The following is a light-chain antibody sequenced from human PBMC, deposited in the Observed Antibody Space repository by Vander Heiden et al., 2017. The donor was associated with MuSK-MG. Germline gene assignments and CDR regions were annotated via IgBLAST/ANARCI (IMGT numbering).Light chain of an antibody. CDR1: SSNIGSNY. CDR3: AAWDDSLSGVV. V-gene: IGLV1-47*01. J-gene: IGLJ2*01. CDR2: RNN. Sequence: QSVLPQPPSASGARGPWVPISCSGTSSNIGSNYVYCYQQLPGTAPTLLIYRNNQRPSGVPYRFSGSKSGTSASLAISGLRSDDEADYYCAAWDDSLSGVVFGGGTKLTVL.